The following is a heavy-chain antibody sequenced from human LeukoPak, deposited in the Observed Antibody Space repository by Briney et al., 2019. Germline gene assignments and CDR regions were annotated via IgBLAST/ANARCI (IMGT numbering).Heavy chain of an antibody. Sequence: KPSETLSLTCTVSGVSISSSSYYWGWIRQPPGKGLEWIGSIFYTGSTFYNPSLKSRVTISDDTSKNQVSLKLSSVTAADTAVYYCASDLGGDLLPTYYFDYWGQGTLVTVSS. CDR1: GVSISSSSYY. D-gene: IGHD1-26*01. CDR2: IFYTGST. V-gene: IGHV4-39*07. CDR3: ASDLGGDLLPTYYFDY. J-gene: IGHJ4*02.